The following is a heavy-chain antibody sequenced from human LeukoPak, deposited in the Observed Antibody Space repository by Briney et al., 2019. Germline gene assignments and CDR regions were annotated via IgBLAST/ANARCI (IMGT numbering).Heavy chain of an antibody. D-gene: IGHD6-6*01. CDR2: IYHSGST. V-gene: IGHV4-30-2*01. CDR1: GGSISSGGYS. J-gene: IGHJ5*02. CDR3: AVSSSSWFDP. Sequence: SETLSLTCAVSGGSISSGGYSWSWIRQPPGKGLEWIGYIYHSGSTYYNPSLKSRVTISVDRSKNQFSLKLSSVTAADTAVYHCAVSSSSWFDPWGQGTLVTVSS.